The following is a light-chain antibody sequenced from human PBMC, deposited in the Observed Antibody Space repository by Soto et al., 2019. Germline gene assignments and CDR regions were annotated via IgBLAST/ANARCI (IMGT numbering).Light chain of an antibody. J-gene: IGKJ1*01. V-gene: IGKV2-30*01. CDR2: KVS. CDR3: MQSTRWPWA. CDR1: QSLVFSDGNSY. Sequence: DVVIQSPLSLPVTLGQPASISCRSSQSLVFSDGNSYLSWFQQRPGQSPRRLIYKVSNRESGVPDRFSGSGSGTDFTPKISRVEAEDVGVYYCMQSTRWPWAFGQGTKVEIK.